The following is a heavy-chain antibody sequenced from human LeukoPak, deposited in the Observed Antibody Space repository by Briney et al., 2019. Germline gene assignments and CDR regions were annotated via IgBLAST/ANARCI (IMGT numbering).Heavy chain of an antibody. CDR2: ITNSDNSM. CDR1: GFTFSDYY. J-gene: IGHJ4*02. D-gene: IGHD3-3*01. CDR3: AKPFGFLEWLYGGYFDS. V-gene: IGHV3-11*01. Sequence: GGSLRLSCAASGFTFSDYYMTWIRQAPGKGLEWVSYITNSDNSMYYADSVKGRFTISRDNSKNTVFLQMHSLTAEDTAVYYCAKPFGFLEWLYGGYFDSWGQGTLVTVSS.